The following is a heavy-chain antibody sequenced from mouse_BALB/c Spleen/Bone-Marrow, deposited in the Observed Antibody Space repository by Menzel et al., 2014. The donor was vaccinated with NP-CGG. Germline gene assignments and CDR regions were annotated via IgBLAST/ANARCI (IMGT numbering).Heavy chain of an antibody. Sequence: EVKLQESGPELVKPGASVKISCKASGYSFTGYFMNWVMQSHGKSLEWIGRINPYNGDTFYNQKFKGKATLTVDKSSSTAHMELRSLASEDSAVYYCARSGYYGSSDFDYWGQGTTLTVSS. CDR2: INPYNGDT. V-gene: IGHV1-20*02. D-gene: IGHD1-1*01. J-gene: IGHJ2*01. CDR1: GYSFTGYF. CDR3: ARSGYYGSSDFDY.